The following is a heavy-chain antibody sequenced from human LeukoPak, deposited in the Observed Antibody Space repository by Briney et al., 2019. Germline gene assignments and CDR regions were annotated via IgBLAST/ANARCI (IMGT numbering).Heavy chain of an antibody. V-gene: IGHV5-10-1*01. CDR2: IEPSDSYI. D-gene: IGHD3-16*01. CDR3: GRHSESYASSDY. CDR1: GYSSTTYW. Sequence: PGGSRRPSCKASGYSSTTYWVSWVRQMPGKGLEWMGKIEPSDSYINYNSSFLGHVTISADKSISTAYLQWSSLQASDTAIYYCGRHSESYASSDYWGQGTLVTVSS. J-gene: IGHJ4*02.